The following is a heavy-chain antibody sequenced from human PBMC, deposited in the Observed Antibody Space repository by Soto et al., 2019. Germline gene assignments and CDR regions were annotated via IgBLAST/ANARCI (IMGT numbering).Heavy chain of an antibody. J-gene: IGHJ5*02. Sequence: TSETLSLTCTVSGGSISSYYWSWIRQPPGKGLEWIGYIYYSGSTNYNPSLKSRVTISVDTSKNQFSLKLSSVTAADTAVYYCARSPDRKKFDPWGQGTLVTVSS. CDR3: ARSPDRKKFDP. CDR1: GGSISSYY. V-gene: IGHV4-59*08. CDR2: IYYSGST.